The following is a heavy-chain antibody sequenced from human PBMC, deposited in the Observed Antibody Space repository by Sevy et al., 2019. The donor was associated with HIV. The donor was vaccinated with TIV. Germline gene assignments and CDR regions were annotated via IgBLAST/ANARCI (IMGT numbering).Heavy chain of an antibody. Sequence: GGSLRLSCAASGFTFSSYSMNWVRQAPGKGLERVSYISSSSSTIYYADSVKGRFTISRDNAKNSLYLQMNSLRAEDTAVYYCARLSGYSSSRSYFDYWGQGTLVTVSS. D-gene: IGHD6-13*01. CDR1: GFTFSSYS. V-gene: IGHV3-48*01. CDR2: ISSSSSTI. CDR3: ARLSGYSSSRSYFDY. J-gene: IGHJ4*02.